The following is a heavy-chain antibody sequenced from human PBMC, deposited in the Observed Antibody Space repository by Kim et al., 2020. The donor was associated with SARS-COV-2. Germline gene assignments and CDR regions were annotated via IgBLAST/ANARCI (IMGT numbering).Heavy chain of an antibody. CDR2: INPNSGGT. J-gene: IGHJ4*02. V-gene: IGHV1-2*02. D-gene: IGHD6-19*01. Sequence: ASVKVSCKASGYTFTGYYMHWVRQAPGQGLEWMGWINPNSGGTNYAQKFQGRVTMTRDTSISTAYMELSRLRSDDTAVYYCAREGIAVAGTLDYWGQGTLVTVSS. CDR1: GYTFTGYY. CDR3: AREGIAVAGTLDY.